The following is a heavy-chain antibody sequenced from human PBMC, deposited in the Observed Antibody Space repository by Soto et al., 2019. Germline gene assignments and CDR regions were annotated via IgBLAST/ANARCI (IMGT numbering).Heavy chain of an antibody. V-gene: IGHV3-23*01. CDR1: GFTFSSYA. J-gene: IGHJ2*01. CDR2: ISGSGGST. CDR3: AKAAEVVVVITFNWYFDL. D-gene: IGHD3-22*01. Sequence: EVQLLESGGGLVQPGGSLRLSCAASGFTFSSYAMSWVRQAPGKGLEWVSAISGSGGSTYYADSVKGRFTISRDNSKNTLYLQMSSMRAEDTAVYYCAKAAEVVVVITFNWYFDLWGRGTLVTVSS.